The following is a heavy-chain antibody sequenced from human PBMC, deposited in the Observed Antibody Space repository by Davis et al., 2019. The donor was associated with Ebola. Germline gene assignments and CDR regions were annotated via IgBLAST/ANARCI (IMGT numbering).Heavy chain of an antibody. Sequence: GGSLRLSCAASGFTFSNAWMSWVRQAPGKGLEWVSAISGSGGSTYYADSVKGRFTISRDNSKNTLYLQMNSLRAEDTAVYYCAKIQLLWFGELAYWGQGTLVTVSS. V-gene: IGHV3-23*01. D-gene: IGHD3-10*01. J-gene: IGHJ4*02. CDR3: AKIQLLWFGELAY. CDR2: ISGSGGST. CDR1: GFTFSNAW.